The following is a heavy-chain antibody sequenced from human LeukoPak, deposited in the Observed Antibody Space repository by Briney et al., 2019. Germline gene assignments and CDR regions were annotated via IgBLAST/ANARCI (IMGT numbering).Heavy chain of an antibody. CDR1: GGSISSSSYY. CDR3: AVYYYGP. D-gene: IGHD3-10*01. Sequence: SETLSLTCTVSGGSISSSSYYWTWIRQHPGKGLEWIGFTHNSGSTYYNPSLKSRVTISLDTSKNQFSLNLSSVTAADTAVYYCAVYYYGPWGQGTLVTVSS. CDR2: THNSGST. J-gene: IGHJ4*02. V-gene: IGHV4-31*03.